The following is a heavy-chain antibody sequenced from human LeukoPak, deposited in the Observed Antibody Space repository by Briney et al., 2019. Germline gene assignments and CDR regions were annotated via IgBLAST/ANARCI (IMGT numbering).Heavy chain of an antibody. D-gene: IGHD2-21*02. CDR2: ISYDGSNK. CDR1: GFTFSSYA. CDR3: ARDQEHIVVVTATPGH. V-gene: IGHV3-30-3*01. Sequence: GGSLRLSCAASGFTFSSYAMHWVRQAPGKGLEWVAVISYDGSNKYYADSVKGRFTISRDNSKNTLYLQMNSLRAEDTAVYYCARDQEHIVVVTATPGHWGQGTLVTVSS. J-gene: IGHJ4*02.